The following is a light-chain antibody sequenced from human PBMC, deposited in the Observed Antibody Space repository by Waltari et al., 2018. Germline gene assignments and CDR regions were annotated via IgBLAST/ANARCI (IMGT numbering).Light chain of an antibody. CDR3: QQYNNWPPIT. J-gene: IGKJ5*01. CDR2: GAS. CDR1: QSVSAN. V-gene: IGKV3-15*01. Sequence: IVITQSPATLSVSPGERATLSCRASQSVSANLAWYQQKPGQAPRLLIYGASTRATGIPDRFIGSGSGTEFTLTINSLQSEDFAVYYCQQYNNWPPITFGQGTRLEIK.